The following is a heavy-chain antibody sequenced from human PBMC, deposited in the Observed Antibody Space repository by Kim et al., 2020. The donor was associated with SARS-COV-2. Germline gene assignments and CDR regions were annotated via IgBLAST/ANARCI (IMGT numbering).Heavy chain of an antibody. CDR1: GGSFSGYY. CDR3: ARAIPSDY. J-gene: IGHJ4*02. Sequence: SETLSLTCAVYGGSFSGYYWSWIRQPPGKGLEWIGEINHSGSTNYNPSLKSRVTISVDTSKNQFSLKLSSVTAADTAVYYCARAIPSDYWGQGTLVTVSS. CDR2: INHSGST. V-gene: IGHV4-34*01.